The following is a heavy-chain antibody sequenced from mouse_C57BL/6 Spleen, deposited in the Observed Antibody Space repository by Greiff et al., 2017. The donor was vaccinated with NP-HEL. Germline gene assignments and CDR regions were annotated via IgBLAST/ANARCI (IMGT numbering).Heavy chain of an antibody. D-gene: IGHD1-1*01. Sequence: QVQLKQPGAELVMPGASVKLSCKASGYTFTSYWMHWVKQRPGQGLEWIGEIDPSDSYTNYNQKFKGKSTLTVDKSSSTAYMQLSSLTSEDSAVYYCARAYGSSPFAYWGQGTLVTVSA. CDR3: ARAYGSSPFAY. CDR1: GYTFTSYW. CDR2: IDPSDSYT. J-gene: IGHJ3*01. V-gene: IGHV1-69*01.